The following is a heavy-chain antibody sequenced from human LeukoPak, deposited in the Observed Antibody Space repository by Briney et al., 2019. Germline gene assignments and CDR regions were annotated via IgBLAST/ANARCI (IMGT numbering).Heavy chain of an antibody. Sequence: GGSLRLSCAASGFTFDDFALHWVRQAPGKGLEWVSGISWNSGDIGYADSVKGRFTISRDNSKNTLYLQMNSLRAEDTAVYYCARFRARYYYGMDVWGQGTTVTVSS. V-gene: IGHV3-9*01. J-gene: IGHJ6*02. CDR1: GFTFDDFA. CDR2: ISWNSGDI. CDR3: ARFRARYYYGMDV. D-gene: IGHD2-21*01.